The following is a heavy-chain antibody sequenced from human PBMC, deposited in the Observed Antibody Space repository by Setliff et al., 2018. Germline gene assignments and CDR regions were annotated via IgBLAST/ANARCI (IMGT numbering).Heavy chain of an antibody. V-gene: IGHV1-18*01. J-gene: IGHJ5*02. Sequence: ASVKVSCKASGYTFTRYGISWVRQAPGQGLEWMGWISVYNSNTNYAEKLRGRVTMTTDTSTSTAYMELRSLRSDDTAMYYCARREITFGRPRNWFDPWGQGTLVTVSS. CDR2: ISVYNSNT. D-gene: IGHD3-16*01. CDR1: GYTFTRYG. CDR3: ARREITFGRPRNWFDP.